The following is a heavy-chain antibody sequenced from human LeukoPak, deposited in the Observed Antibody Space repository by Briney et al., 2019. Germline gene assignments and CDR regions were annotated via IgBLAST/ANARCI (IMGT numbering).Heavy chain of an antibody. CDR1: GGSISSYY. J-gene: IGHJ3*02. CDR2: IYYSGST. CDR3: AGKRLMAGRHDAFDI. Sequence: MTSETLSLTCTVSGGSISSYYWSWIRQPPGKGLEWIGYIYYSGSTNYNPSLKSRVTILVDTSKNQFSLKLSSVTAADTAVYYCAGKRLMAGRHDAFDIWGQGTMVTVSS. D-gene: IGHD6-19*01. V-gene: IGHV4-59*08.